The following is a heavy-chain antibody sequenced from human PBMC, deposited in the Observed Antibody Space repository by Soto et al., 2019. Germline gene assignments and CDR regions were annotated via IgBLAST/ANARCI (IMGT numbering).Heavy chain of an antibody. Sequence: SETLSLTCAVYGGSFSGYYWSWIRQPPGKGLEWIGEINHSGSTNYNPSLKSRVTITVDTSKNQFSLRLSAETAADTDVYYCSRVGDIVLMVYHSARKGWFDPWGQGTLVTVSS. D-gene: IGHD2-8*01. J-gene: IGHJ5*02. CDR3: SRVGDIVLMVYHSARKGWFDP. CDR2: INHSGST. V-gene: IGHV4-34*01. CDR1: GGSFSGYY.